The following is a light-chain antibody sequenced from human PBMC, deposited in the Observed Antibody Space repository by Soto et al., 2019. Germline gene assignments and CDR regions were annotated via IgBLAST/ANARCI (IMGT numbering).Light chain of an antibody. CDR2: KAS. Sequence: DIQMTQSPSTLSASVGDRVTITCRASQTIRSWLAWYQQKPGKAPKLLIYKASSLESGVPSRFSGSGSGTEFTLTISSLQPDDFATYYCQEYNSYSPWSFGQGTKLEIK. CDR3: QEYNSYSPWS. J-gene: IGKJ2*01. V-gene: IGKV1-5*03. CDR1: QTIRSW.